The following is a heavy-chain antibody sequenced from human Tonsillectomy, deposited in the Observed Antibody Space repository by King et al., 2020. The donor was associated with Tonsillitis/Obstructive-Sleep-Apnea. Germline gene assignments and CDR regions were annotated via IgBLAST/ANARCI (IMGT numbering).Heavy chain of an antibody. CDR1: GYTFTNYG. J-gene: IGHJ4*02. V-gene: IGHV1-18*01. D-gene: IGHD3-22*01. CDR2: ISAHNGHT. CDR3: ARDSMSHYXDXSAYYTFNY. Sequence: QLVQSGTEVKKPGASVKVSCKASGYTFTNYGISWVRQAPGQGLEWMAWISAHNGHTNYAQKLQGRVTMTTXASTSTAYMELRSLRSDDTAVYYCARDSMSHYXDXSAYYTFNYWGQXXLVTVSS.